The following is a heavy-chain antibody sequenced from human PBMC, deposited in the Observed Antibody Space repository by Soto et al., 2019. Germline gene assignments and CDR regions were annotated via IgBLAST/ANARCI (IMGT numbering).Heavy chain of an antibody. CDR3: ARYAGSSWFDY. Sequence: QVQLQESGPGLVKPSETLSLTCTVSGGSISTYYWSWIRQPPGKGLEWIGYINYSGRTNYNPSLKSRVTMSLDTSKNQFSRQLRSVTAAYTALFYCARYAGSSWFDYWGQGTLVTVSS. D-gene: IGHD6-13*01. V-gene: IGHV4-59*01. J-gene: IGHJ4*02. CDR1: GGSISTYY. CDR2: INYSGRT.